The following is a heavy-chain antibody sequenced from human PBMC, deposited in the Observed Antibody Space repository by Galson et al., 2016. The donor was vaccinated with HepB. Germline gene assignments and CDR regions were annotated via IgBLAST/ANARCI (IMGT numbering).Heavy chain of an antibody. CDR2: INGDGSSI. Sequence: SLRLSCAASGFTFSSYWMHWVRQAPGKGLVWVSRINGDGSSIDYADSVKGRFIISRDNAKNTLYLQMNILRAEATAVDFCARDLRYYGSGTYFYYYDNGGQGPLVTVSS. J-gene: IGHJ4*02. V-gene: IGHV3-74*01. D-gene: IGHD3-10*01. CDR3: ARDLRYYGSGTYFYYYDN. CDR1: GFTFSSYW.